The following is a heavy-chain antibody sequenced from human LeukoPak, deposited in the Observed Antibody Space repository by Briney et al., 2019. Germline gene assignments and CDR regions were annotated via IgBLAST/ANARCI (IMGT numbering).Heavy chain of an antibody. CDR1: GFTFSSYA. CDR2: ISGSGAST. D-gene: IGHD2-21*02. Sequence: PGGSLRLSCAASGFTFSSYAMSWVRQAPGKGLEWVSAISGSGASTYYADSVKGRFTISRDNSKSTLYLQMNSLRAEDTAVYYCAKGFINCGGGDCYSDYYYGMDVWGQGTTVTVSS. J-gene: IGHJ6*02. V-gene: IGHV3-23*01. CDR3: AKGFINCGGGDCYSDYYYGMDV.